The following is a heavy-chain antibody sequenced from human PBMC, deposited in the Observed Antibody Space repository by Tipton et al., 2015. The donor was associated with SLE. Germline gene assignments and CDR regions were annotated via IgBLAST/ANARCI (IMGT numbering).Heavy chain of an antibody. V-gene: IGHV4-39*07. CDR1: GDSTSSSNYY. J-gene: IGHJ6*02. Sequence: TLSLTCTVSGDSTSSSNYYWGWIRQPPGRGLEWIGSINYSGSTYYNPSLKSRVTISVDTSKNQFSLKLSSVTAADTAVYYCASELLPNYGMDVWGQGTTVTVSS. CDR2: INYSGST. D-gene: IGHD2-15*01. CDR3: ASELLPNYGMDV.